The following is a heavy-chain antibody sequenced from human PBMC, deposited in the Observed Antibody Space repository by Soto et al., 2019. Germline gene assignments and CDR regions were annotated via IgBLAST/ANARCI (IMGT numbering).Heavy chain of an antibody. J-gene: IGHJ3*02. CDR3: ARDPWGGAVDAFDI. Sequence: QVQFVQSGAEVKKPGASVKVSCKASGNNFTTYAIHWVRQAPGQRLEWMGWINTGKGNTKYSQKFQGRVTITRDTSASTAYMDLSSLRSGDTAVYYCARDPWGGAVDAFDIWGQGTMVTVSS. CDR1: GNNFTTYA. CDR2: INTGKGNT. V-gene: IGHV1-3*04. D-gene: IGHD3-10*01.